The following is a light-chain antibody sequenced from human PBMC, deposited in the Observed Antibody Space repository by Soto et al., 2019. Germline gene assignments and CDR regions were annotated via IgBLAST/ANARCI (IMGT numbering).Light chain of an antibody. Sequence: IVLTQSPGTLSLSPGERATLSCRASQSVTGRYLAWYQQKPGQAPRLVIYGASDRATGIPDRFSGSGSGTDFTLTISSLEPEDFAVYYCQPDDDSPQVPFGGGTRVEIK. CDR3: QPDDDSPQVP. CDR2: GAS. J-gene: IGKJ4*01. CDR1: QSVTGRY. V-gene: IGKV3-20*01.